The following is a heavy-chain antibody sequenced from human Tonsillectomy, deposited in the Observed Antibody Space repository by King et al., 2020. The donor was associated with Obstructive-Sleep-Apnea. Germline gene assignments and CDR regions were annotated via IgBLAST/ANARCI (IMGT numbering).Heavy chain of an antibody. CDR2: MYSGGST. J-gene: IGHJ4*02. D-gene: IGHD5-24*01. Sequence: VQLVESGGGLVQPGGSLRLSCAASGFTVSSNYMSWVRQAPGKGLEWVSVMYSGGSTDYADSVKGRFTISRDNSKNTLYLQMNSLRAEDTAVYYCARDESGYNSWNDWGKGTLVTVSS. CDR3: ARDESGYNSWND. CDR1: GFTVSSNY. V-gene: IGHV3-66*01.